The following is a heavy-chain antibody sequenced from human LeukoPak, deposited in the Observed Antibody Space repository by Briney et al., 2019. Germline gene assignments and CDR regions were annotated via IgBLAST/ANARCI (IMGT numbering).Heavy chain of an antibody. V-gene: IGHV4-39*07. J-gene: IGHJ4*02. CDR2: IYYSGST. Sequence: PSETLSLTCTVSGGSMSSSSYYWGWIRQPPGKGLEWIGSIYYSGSTYYNPSLKSRVTISVDTSKNQFSLKLSSVTAADTAVYYCAKDYSTYFDYWGQGTLVTVSS. D-gene: IGHD6-13*01. CDR3: AKDYSTYFDY. CDR1: GGSMSSSSYY.